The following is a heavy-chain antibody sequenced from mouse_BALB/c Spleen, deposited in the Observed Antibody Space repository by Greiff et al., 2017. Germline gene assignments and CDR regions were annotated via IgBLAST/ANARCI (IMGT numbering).Heavy chain of an antibody. CDR1: GFTFSSYA. D-gene: IGHD2-10*02. CDR3: ARGQYGNSWFAY. Sequence: DVKLVESGGGLVKPGGSLKLSCAASGFTFSSYAMSWVRQTPEKRLEWVASISSGGSTYYPDSVKGRFTISRDNARNILYLQMSSLRSEDTAMYYCARGQYGNSWFAYWGQGTLVTVSA. J-gene: IGHJ3*01. V-gene: IGHV5-6-5*01. CDR2: ISSGGST.